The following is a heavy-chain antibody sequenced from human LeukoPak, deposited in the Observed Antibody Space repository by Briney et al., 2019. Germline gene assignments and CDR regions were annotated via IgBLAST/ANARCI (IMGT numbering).Heavy chain of an antibody. D-gene: IGHD2-21*01. CDR1: GGTFSSYA. J-gene: IGHJ6*03. Sequence: SVKVSCKASGGTFSSYAISWVRQAPGQGLEWMGGIIPIFGTANYAQKFQGRVTITTDESTSTAYMELSSLRSEDTAVYYCARSRAVALNMDVWGKGTTVTVSS. V-gene: IGHV1-69*05. CDR3: ARSRAVALNMDV. CDR2: IIPIFGTA.